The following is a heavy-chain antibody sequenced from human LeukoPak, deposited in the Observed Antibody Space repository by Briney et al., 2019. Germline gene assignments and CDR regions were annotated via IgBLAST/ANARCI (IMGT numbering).Heavy chain of an antibody. D-gene: IGHD6-19*01. CDR1: GGSISSYY. CDR2: IYYSGST. Sequence: SETLSLTCTVSGGSISSYYWSWIRQPPGKGLEWIGYIYYSGSTNYNPYLKSRVTISVDTSKNQFSLKLSSVTAADTAVYYCASQIAVAGNFDYWGQGTLVTVSS. CDR3: ASQIAVAGNFDY. J-gene: IGHJ4*02. V-gene: IGHV4-59*01.